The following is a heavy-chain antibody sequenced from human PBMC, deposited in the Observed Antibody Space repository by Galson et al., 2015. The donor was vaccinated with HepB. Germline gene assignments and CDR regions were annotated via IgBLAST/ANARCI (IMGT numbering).Heavy chain of an antibody. CDR3: VEERWVGSSPMDV. J-gene: IGHJ6*02. CDR1: GFTFSRYG. CDR2: ISYDGSNK. V-gene: IGHV3-30*18. Sequence: SLRLSCAASGFTFSRYGMHWVRQAPGKGLEWVAAISYDGSNKYYADSVKGRFTISRDKSKNTVYLQMNSLRAEDTAVYYCVEERWVGSSPMDVWGQGTTVTVSS. D-gene: IGHD2-2*01.